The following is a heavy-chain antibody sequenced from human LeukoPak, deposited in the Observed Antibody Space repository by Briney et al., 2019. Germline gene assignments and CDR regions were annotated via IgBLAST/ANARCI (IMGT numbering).Heavy chain of an antibody. CDR1: GGSISSYY. D-gene: IGHD3-16*02. CDR3: ARVMITFGGVIVKQDDAFDI. Sequence: SETLSLTCTVSGGSISSYYWSWIRQPPGKGLEWIGYIYYSGSTNYNPSLKSRVTISVDTSKNQFSLKLSSVTAADTAVYYCARVMITFGGVIVKQDDAFDIWGQGTMVTVSS. J-gene: IGHJ3*02. V-gene: IGHV4-59*01. CDR2: IYYSGST.